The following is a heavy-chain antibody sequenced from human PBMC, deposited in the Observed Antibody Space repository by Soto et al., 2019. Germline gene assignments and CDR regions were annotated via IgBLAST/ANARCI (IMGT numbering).Heavy chain of an antibody. CDR2: VHHSWGS. CDR1: GGSISSYY. V-gene: IGHV4-59*08. D-gene: IGHD3-10*01. J-gene: IGHJ6*02. CDR3: ARQGFGPLHGLVDV. Sequence: QVQLQESGPGLVKPSETLSLSCTVSGGSISSYYWSWFRQSPGKRMEWIGYVHHSWGSSYNPSLQSRVAISLDTSQRQFSRTVTSVTATDPGVYYCARQGFGPLHGLVDVWGQGTTVTVSS.